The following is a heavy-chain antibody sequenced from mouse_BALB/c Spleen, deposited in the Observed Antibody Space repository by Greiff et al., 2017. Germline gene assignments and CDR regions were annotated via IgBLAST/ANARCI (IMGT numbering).Heavy chain of an antibody. Sequence: QVQLQQSGPGLVQPSQSLSITCTVSGFSLTSYGVHWVRQSPGTGLEWLGVIWSGGSTDYNAAFISRLSISKDNSKSQVFFKMNSLQANDTAIYYCARNYENEGFSYAMDYWGQGTSVTVSS. J-gene: IGHJ4*01. D-gene: IGHD2-3*01. V-gene: IGHV2-2*02. CDR2: IWSGGST. CDR1: GFSLTSYG. CDR3: ARNYENEGFSYAMDY.